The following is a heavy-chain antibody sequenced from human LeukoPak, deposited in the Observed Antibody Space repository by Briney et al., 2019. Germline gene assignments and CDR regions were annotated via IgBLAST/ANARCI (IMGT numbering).Heavy chain of an antibody. J-gene: IGHJ5*01. V-gene: IGHV3-7*01. CDR3: ARDAYTSASDS. CDR1: GFSFRTYW. D-gene: IGHD3-16*01. CDR2: LSPEGSDK. Sequence: GGSLRLSCAASGFSFRTYWMTWVRQAPGKGLEWVANLSPEGSDKFYADSVKGRFTIFRDNAKSSVYLQMSSLRVEDTAVYYCARDAYTSASDSWGQGTLVSVSS.